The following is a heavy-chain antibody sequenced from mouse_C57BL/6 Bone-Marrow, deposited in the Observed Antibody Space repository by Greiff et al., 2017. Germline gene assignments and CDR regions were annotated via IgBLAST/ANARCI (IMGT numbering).Heavy chain of an antibody. CDR3: ARSLLLRPLVDY. J-gene: IGHJ4*01. D-gene: IGHD1-1*01. Sequence: QVQLKQPGAELVKPGASVKLSCKASGYTFTSYWMHWVKQRPGQGLEWIGMIHPNSGSTNYNEKFKSKATLTVDKSSSTAYMQLSSLTSEDAAVYYCARSLLLRPLVDYWGQGTSVTVSS. CDR1: GYTFTSYW. V-gene: IGHV1-64*01. CDR2: IHPNSGST.